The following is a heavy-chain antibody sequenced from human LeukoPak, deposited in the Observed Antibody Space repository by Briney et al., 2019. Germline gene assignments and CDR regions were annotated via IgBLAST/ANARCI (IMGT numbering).Heavy chain of an antibody. J-gene: IGHJ3*02. D-gene: IGHD1-26*01. CDR3: ASPLYSGSYYDAFDI. V-gene: IGHV4-30-4*08. Sequence: SETLSLTCTVSGGSISSGDYYWSWIRQPPGKGLEWLGYIYYSGSTYYNPSLKSRVTISVDTSKNQFSLKLSSVTAADTAVYYCASPLYSGSYYDAFDIWGQGTMVTVSS. CDR2: IYYSGST. CDR1: GGSISSGDYY.